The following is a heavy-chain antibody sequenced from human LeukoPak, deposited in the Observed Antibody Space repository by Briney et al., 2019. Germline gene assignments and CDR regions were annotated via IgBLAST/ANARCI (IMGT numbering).Heavy chain of an antibody. CDR3: ARKRVIAAAGTGPGWWFDP. CDR1: EYTFTSYD. D-gene: IGHD6-13*01. V-gene: IGHV1-8*01. J-gene: IGHJ5*02. Sequence: GASVKVSCKASEYTFTSYDTNWVRQATGQGLEWMGWMNPNSGNTGYAQKFQGRVTMTRNTSISTAYMELSSLRSEDTAVYYCARKRVIAAAGTGPGWWFDPWGQGTLVTVSS. CDR2: MNPNSGNT.